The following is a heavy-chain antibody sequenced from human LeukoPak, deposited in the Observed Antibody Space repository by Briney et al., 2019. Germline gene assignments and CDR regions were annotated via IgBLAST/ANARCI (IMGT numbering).Heavy chain of an antibody. V-gene: IGHV4-4*07. D-gene: IGHD2-15*01. J-gene: IGHJ6*03. CDR3: ARTSEGYCRGGSCWDYYYYMDV. Sequence: SETLSLTCTVSGGSINSYYWSWIRQPAGKGLEWIGRIYTTGSTNYNPSLESRVTMTVDTSKNQFSLKLSSVTAADTAVYYCARTSEGYCRGGSCWDYYYYMDVWGKGTTVTVSS. CDR2: IYTTGST. CDR1: GGSINSYY.